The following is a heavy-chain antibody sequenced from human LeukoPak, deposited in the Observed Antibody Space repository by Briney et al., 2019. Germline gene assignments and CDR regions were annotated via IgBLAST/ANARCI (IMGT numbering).Heavy chain of an antibody. J-gene: IGHJ4*02. CDR3: ARPYYYDSSGYSLDY. CDR2: INPNSGGT. D-gene: IGHD3-22*01. V-gene: IGHV1-2*02. Sequence: ASVKVSCKASGYTFTGYYMHWVRQAPGQGLEWMGWINPNSGGTNYAQKFQGRVTMTGDTSISTAYMELRRLRSDDTAVYYCARPYYYDSSGYSLDYWGQGTLVTVSS. CDR1: GYTFTGYY.